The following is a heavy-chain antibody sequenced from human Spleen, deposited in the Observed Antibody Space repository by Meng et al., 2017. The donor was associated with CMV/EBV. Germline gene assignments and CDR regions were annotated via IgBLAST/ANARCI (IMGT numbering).Heavy chain of an antibody. CDR3: ARGFSSSWYNY. J-gene: IGHJ4*02. V-gene: IGHV6-1*01. Sequence: ISGESVSSNNADWNWIRQSPSRGLEWLGRTYYRSKWYNDYAVSLQSRITIKPDTSKNQFSLQLNSVTPEDTAVYYCARGFSSSWYNYWGQGTLVTVSS. CDR1: GESVSSNNAD. CDR2: TYYRSKWYN. D-gene: IGHD6-13*01.